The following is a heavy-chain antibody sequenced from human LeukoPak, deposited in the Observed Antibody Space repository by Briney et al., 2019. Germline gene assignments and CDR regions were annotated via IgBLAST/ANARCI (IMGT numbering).Heavy chain of an antibody. CDR3: ATLSGEYHFDY. Sequence: SVKVSCKASGGTFSSYAISWVRQAPGQGLEWMGRIIPILGIANYAQKFQGRVTITADKSTSTAYMELSSLRSEDTAVYYCATLSGEYHFDYWGQGTLVTVSS. CDR2: IIPILGIA. V-gene: IGHV1-69*04. CDR1: GGTFSSYA. J-gene: IGHJ4*02. D-gene: IGHD2-15*01.